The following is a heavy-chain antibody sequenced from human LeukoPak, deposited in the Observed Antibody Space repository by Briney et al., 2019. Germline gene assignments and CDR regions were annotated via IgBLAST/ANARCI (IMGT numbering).Heavy chain of an antibody. Sequence: GGSLRLSCAASGFTFSSYGMHWVRQAPGKGLEWVAVISYDGSNKYYADSVKGRFTTSRDNSKNTLYLQMNSLRTEDTAVYYYARDPSREAYYYSYMDVWGKGTTVTVSS. V-gene: IGHV3-30*03. J-gene: IGHJ6*03. CDR2: ISYDGSNK. CDR3: ARDPSREAYYYSYMDV. CDR1: GFTFSSYG.